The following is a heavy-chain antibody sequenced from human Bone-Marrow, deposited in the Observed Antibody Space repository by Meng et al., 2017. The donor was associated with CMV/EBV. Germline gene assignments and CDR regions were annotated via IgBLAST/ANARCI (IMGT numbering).Heavy chain of an antibody. CDR2: IYSDGGT. CDR1: GLTVTDNY. CDR3: AKNVRIGDSSSSSWFDP. V-gene: IGHV3-53*01. Sequence: GESLKISCAASGLTVTDNYMSWVRQAPGKGLEWVSVIYSDGGTNYADSVKGRFTISRDTYKNALHLQMNSLRAEDTAVYYCAKNVRIGDSSSSSWFDPWGQGTLVTVSS. J-gene: IGHJ5*02. D-gene: IGHD6-6*01.